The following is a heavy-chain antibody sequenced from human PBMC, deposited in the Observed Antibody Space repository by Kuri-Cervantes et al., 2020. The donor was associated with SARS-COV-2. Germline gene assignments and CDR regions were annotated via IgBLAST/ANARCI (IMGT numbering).Heavy chain of an antibody. J-gene: IGHJ3*02. V-gene: IGHV3-23*01. CDR1: GFTFSGYS. CDR2: ISGSGGST. Sequence: LSLTCAASGFTFSGYSMNWVRQAPGKGLEWVSAISGSGGSTYYADSVKGRFTISRDNSKNTLYLQMNSLRAEDTAVYYCAREGAAPNDAFDIWGQGTMVTVSS. CDR3: AREGAAPNDAFDI. D-gene: IGHD3-16*01.